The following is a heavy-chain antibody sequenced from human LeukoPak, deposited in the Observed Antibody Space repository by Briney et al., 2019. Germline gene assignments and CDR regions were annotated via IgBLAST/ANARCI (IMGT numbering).Heavy chain of an antibody. Sequence: GGSLRLSCAASGFTFSDHYMDWVRQAPGKGLEWIGRTRNKANSYTTEYAASVKGRFTISRDDSKNSLYQQMNSLKTEDTAVYYCARWDSAVTGYYWGQGTLVTVSS. CDR3: ARWDSAVTGYY. D-gene: IGHD3-9*01. CDR2: TRNKANSYTT. CDR1: GFTFSDHY. V-gene: IGHV3-72*01. J-gene: IGHJ4*02.